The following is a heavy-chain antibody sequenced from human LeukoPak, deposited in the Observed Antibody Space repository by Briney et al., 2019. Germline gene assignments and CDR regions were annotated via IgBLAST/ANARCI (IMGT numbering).Heavy chain of an antibody. V-gene: IGHV4-59*01. Sequence: PSETLSLTCAVYGGSFSSYYWSWIRQPPGKGLEWIGYIHYGGSTNYNPSLKSRVTISVDTSKNQFSLKLSSVTAADTAMYYCARTPGASYFDYWGQGTLVTVSS. D-gene: IGHD2-15*01. CDR1: GGSFSSYY. CDR2: IHYGGST. CDR3: ARTPGASYFDY. J-gene: IGHJ4*02.